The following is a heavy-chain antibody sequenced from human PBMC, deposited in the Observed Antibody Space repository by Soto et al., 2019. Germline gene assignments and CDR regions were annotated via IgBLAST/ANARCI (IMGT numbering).Heavy chain of an antibody. CDR3: ARAGGQQLVRKNWFDP. D-gene: IGHD6-13*01. Sequence: PGWSPRLSCASSGDSFSSSAMDWVRKTPGQGLEWVAVISYDGSNKYYADSVKGRFTISRDNSKNTLYLQMNSLRAEDTAVYYCARAGGQQLVRKNWFDPCAQGTLGTVSS. CDR1: GDSFSSSA. J-gene: IGHJ5*02. V-gene: IGHV3-30-3*01. CDR2: ISYDGSNK.